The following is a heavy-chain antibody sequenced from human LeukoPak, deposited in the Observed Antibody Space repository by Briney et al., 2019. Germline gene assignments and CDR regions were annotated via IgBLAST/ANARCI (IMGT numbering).Heavy chain of an antibody. CDR2: IYYSGST. CDR3: ASGTWGFYDTTVGVY. D-gene: IGHD3-22*01. J-gene: IGHJ4*02. Sequence: NPSETLSLTCTVSGGSISSSNYYRGWIRQPPGKGLEWIGSIYYSGSTYYNPSLKSRVTISVDTSKNQFSLKLSSVTAADTAVFYCASGTWGFYDTTVGVYWGQGTLVTVSS. CDR1: GGSISSSNYY. V-gene: IGHV4-39*07.